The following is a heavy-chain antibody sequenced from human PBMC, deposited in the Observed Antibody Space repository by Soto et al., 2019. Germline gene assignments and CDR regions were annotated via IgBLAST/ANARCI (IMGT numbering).Heavy chain of an antibody. J-gene: IGHJ4*02. CDR3: AKGGLDYGGNYYFDY. CDR2: ISYDGSNK. CDR1: GFTFSSYG. V-gene: IGHV3-30*18. D-gene: IGHD4-17*01. Sequence: QVQLVESGGCVVQPGRSLRLSCAASGFTFSSYGMHWVRQAPGKGLEWVAVISYDGSNKYYADSVKGRFTISRDNSRNRLYLQMNSLRAEDRAVYYCAKGGLDYGGNYYFDYWGQGTLVTVSS.